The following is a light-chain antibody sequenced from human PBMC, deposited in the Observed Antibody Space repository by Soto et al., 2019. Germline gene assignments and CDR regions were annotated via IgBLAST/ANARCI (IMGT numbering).Light chain of an antibody. CDR3: QQYGSSPYT. J-gene: IGKJ2*01. CDR2: GAS. CDR1: QSVSRRY. V-gene: IGKV3-20*01. Sequence: EIVLTQSPGTLSLSAGERATLSCRASQSVSRRYLAWYQQKPGQAPRLLIYGASSRATGIPDRFSGSGSGTGFTLTISRLEPDDFAVYYCQQYGSSPYTFGQGTKLEIK.